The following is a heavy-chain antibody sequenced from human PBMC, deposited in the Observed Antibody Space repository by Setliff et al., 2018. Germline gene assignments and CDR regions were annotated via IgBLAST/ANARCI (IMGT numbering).Heavy chain of an antibody. D-gene: IGHD3-3*01. Sequence: ASVKVSCKASGYTFTGYYMHWVRQAPGQGLEWMGRNNPNSGGTNYAQKFQGRVTMTRDTSISTAYMELSRLRSDDTAVYYCAREEVGSGGPYYFDNWGQGTLVTVSS. V-gene: IGHV1-2*06. CDR1: GYTFTGYY. CDR3: AREEVGSGGPYYFDN. CDR2: NNPNSGGT. J-gene: IGHJ4*02.